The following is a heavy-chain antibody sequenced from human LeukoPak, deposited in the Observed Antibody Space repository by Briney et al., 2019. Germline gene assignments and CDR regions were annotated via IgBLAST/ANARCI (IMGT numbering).Heavy chain of an antibody. CDR1: GFTVSSNY. D-gene: IGHD2-2*01. V-gene: IGHV3-23*01. CDR3: AKEKTRVVPAVVDY. Sequence: GGSLRLSCAASGFTVSSNYMSWVRQAPGKGLEWVSAISGSGGSTYYADSVKGRFTISRDNSKNTLYLQMNSLRAEDTAVYYCAKEKTRVVPAVVDYWGQGTLVTVSS. CDR2: ISGSGGST. J-gene: IGHJ4*02.